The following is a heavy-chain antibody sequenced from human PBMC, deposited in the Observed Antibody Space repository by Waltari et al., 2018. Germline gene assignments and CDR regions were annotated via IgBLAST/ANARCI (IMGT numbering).Heavy chain of an antibody. CDR1: GFIFSTYF. CDR3: AKDRDDYGDYLFDY. Sequence: EVQLLDSGGGLVQPGGSLRLSCAASGFIFSTYFMSWVRQAPGKGLEWVSAIGRSGDNTDYADSVKGRFTISRDNSKNMLYLHMNSLRADDTAAYYCAKDRDDYGDYLFDYWGQGTLVTVSS. J-gene: IGHJ4*02. D-gene: IGHD4-17*01. V-gene: IGHV3-23*01. CDR2: IGRSGDNT.